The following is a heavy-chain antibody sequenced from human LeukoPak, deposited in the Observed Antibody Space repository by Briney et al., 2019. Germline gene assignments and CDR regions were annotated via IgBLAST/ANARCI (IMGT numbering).Heavy chain of an antibody. Sequence: SETLSLTCAVYGGSFSGYYWSWIRQPPGKGLEWIGYIYYSGSTNYNPSLKSRVTISVDTSKNQFSLKLSSVTAADTAAYYCAKDRASWYAGYFDYWGQGTLVTVSS. CDR2: IYYSGST. J-gene: IGHJ4*02. CDR1: GGSFSGYY. V-gene: IGHV4-59*01. D-gene: IGHD6-13*01. CDR3: AKDRASWYAGYFDY.